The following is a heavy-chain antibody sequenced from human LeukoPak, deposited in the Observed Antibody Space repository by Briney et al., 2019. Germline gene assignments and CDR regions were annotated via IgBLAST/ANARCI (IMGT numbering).Heavy chain of an antibody. CDR1: GFTFSSYE. V-gene: IGHV3-48*03. Sequence: TGGSLRLSCTASGFTFSSYEMNWVRQAPGKGLEWVSYISPSGSSIFYGDSVQGRFIISRDNAKNSLYLEMNVLRAEDTAVYYCAREIIAPNGNWLDPWGQGALVTVSS. J-gene: IGHJ5*02. CDR3: AREIIAPNGNWLDP. CDR2: ISPSGSSI. D-gene: IGHD6-13*01.